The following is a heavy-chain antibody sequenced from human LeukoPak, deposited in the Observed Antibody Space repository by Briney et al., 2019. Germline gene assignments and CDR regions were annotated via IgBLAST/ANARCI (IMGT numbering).Heavy chain of an antibody. Sequence: SVKVSCKASVCTFSNYAINWVRQAPGQGLEWMGRIIPILDIANYAQKFQGRVTITADKSTTTAYMELISLRFEDTAIYYCARGAFNPNGMNVWGQGTTVTVSS. CDR3: ARGAFNPNGMNV. CDR1: VCTFSNYA. CDR2: IIPILDIA. D-gene: IGHD1-14*01. J-gene: IGHJ6*02. V-gene: IGHV1-69*04.